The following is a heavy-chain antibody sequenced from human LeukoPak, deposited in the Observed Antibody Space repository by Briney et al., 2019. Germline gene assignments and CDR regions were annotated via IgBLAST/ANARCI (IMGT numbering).Heavy chain of an antibody. CDR1: GFTFSTYW. J-gene: IGHJ4*02. CDR3: ARGQLGSDY. V-gene: IGHV3-74*01. CDR2: INSDGSST. Sequence: PAGSLRLSCAASGFTFSTYWMHWVRKAPGKGLALVSRINSDGSSTSYADSVKGRFTISRDNGKNTLYLQMNSLRAEDTAVYYCARGQLGSDYWGQGTLVTVSS. D-gene: IGHD7-27*01.